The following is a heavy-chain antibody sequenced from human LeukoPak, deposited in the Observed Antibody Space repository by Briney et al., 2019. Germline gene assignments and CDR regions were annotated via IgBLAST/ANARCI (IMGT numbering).Heavy chain of an antibody. D-gene: IGHD3-10*01. J-gene: IGHJ6*02. V-gene: IGHV3-11*04. CDR1: GFTFSDHF. Sequence: GGSLSLSCVVSGFTFSDHFLDWVRQAPGKGLEWVSYISSSGSTVYYADSVKGRFTISRDNAKNSLYPQMNSLRAEDTAVYYCARGRVLVWGQGTTVTVSS. CDR2: ISSSGSTV. CDR3: ARGRVLV.